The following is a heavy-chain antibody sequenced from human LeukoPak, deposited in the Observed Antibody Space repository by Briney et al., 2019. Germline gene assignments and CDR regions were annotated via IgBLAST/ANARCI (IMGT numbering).Heavy chain of an antibody. CDR1: GFTFSEYE. D-gene: IGHD3-16*02. V-gene: IGHV3-48*03. J-gene: IGHJ4*02. CDR2: ISTGGGSI. CDR3: ARVIRDYVWGSYRHKFDY. Sequence: PGGSLRLSCVASGFTFSEYELNWVRQLPGKGLEWISHISTGGGSIHYADSVEGRFTISRDNAKNSLYLQMNSLRAKDTAVYYCARVIRDYVWGSYRHKFDYWGQGTLVTVSS.